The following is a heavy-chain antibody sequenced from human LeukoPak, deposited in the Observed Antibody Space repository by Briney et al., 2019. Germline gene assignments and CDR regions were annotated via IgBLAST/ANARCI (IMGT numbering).Heavy chain of an antibody. Sequence: SETLSLTCTVSGGSISSSSYSWGWIRQPPGKGLEWIGSIYYSGSTYYNPSLKSRVTISVDTSKNQFSLKLSSVTAADTAVYYCASVTIFGVVTPYYYYGMDVWGQGTTVTVSS. CDR2: IYYSGST. J-gene: IGHJ6*02. CDR1: GGSISSSSYS. CDR3: ASVTIFGVVTPYYYYGMDV. V-gene: IGHV4-39*01. D-gene: IGHD3-3*01.